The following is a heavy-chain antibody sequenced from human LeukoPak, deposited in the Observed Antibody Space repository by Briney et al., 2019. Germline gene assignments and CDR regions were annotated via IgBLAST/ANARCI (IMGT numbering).Heavy chain of an antibody. D-gene: IGHD1-26*01. CDR3: VRVPGSLYDWAIDI. CDR2: IVVGSGNT. V-gene: IGHV1-58*02. J-gene: IGHJ3*02. CDR1: GFTFSSST. Sequence: ASVKVSCKTSGFTFSSSTMQWVRQARGQRLEWIGWIVVGSGNTNYAQKFQERVTISRDMSTSTAYMELSSLTSEDTAVFYCVRVPGSLYDWAIDIWGQGTMVTVSS.